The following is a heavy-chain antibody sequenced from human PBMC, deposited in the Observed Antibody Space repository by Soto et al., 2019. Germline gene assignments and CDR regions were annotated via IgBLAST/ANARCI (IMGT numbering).Heavy chain of an antibody. CDR3: ARVVVAGPKLFDY. V-gene: IGHV1-3*04. CDR2: INIGNGDT. J-gene: IGHJ4*02. D-gene: IGHD2-15*01. CDR1: GYTFTSYS. Sequence: ASVKVSCKTSGYTFTSYSMHCVRQAPGQRPEWMGWINIGNGDTKYSGKFQGRVTITADESTSTAYMELSSLRSEDTAVYYCARVVVAGPKLFDYWGQGTLVTVSS.